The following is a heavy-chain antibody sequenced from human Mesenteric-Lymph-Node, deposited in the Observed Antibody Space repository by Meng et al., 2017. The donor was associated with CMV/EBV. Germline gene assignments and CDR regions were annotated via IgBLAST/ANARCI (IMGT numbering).Heavy chain of an antibody. D-gene: IGHD3-3*01. J-gene: IGHJ5*02. CDR1: FSFRIYG. CDR3: ATDPHEFWSGKNWFEP. V-gene: IGHV3-30*02. CDR2: IPYDETNK. Sequence: FSFRIYGMHWVRQVPGKGLEWVASIPYDETNKYYADSVKGRFTISRDNSKNMLFLQMSSLRGEDTAVYYCATDPHEFWSGKNWFEPWGQGTLVTVSS.